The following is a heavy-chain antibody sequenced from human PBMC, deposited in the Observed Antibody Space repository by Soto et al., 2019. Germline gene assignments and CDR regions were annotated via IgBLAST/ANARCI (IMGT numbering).Heavy chain of an antibody. CDR1: GFAFNNYG. J-gene: IGHJ4*02. CDR3: ARDTGGPLDY. V-gene: IGHV3-21*01. Sequence: GGSLRLSCTVSGFAFNNYGINWVRQAPGKGLEWVSSISKSDYTYYSDSVKGRFTISRDNAKNSVSLQMNTLRVEDTAVYYCARDTGGPLDYWGLGTLVTVSS. CDR2: ISKSDYT. D-gene: IGHD1-26*01.